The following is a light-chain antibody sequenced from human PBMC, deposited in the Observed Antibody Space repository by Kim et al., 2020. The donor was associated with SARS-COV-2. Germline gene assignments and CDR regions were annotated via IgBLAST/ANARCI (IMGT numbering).Light chain of an antibody. V-gene: IGLV2-14*03. Sequence: QSITISCTGTSSDVGGFNFFSWYQQHPGKGPRLVIFDVNKRPSGLSSRFSGSKFGNTASLTISDLQPEDEADYYCTSYASGTSLVFGTGTKVTVL. J-gene: IGLJ1*01. CDR3: TSYASGTSLV. CDR2: DVN. CDR1: SSDVGGFNF.